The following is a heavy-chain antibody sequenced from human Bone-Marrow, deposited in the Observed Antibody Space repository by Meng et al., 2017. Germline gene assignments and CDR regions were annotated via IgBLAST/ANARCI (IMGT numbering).Heavy chain of an antibody. V-gene: IGHV3-11*04. CDR2: ISSSGSTI. CDR1: GFTFSDYY. Sequence: GESLKISCAASGFTFSDYYMSWIRQAPGKGLEWVSYISSSGSTIYYADSVKGRSTISRDNAKNSLYLQMNSLRAEDTAVYYCARVVFIGGYQLLDYWGQGTLVT. D-gene: IGHD2-2*01. CDR3: ARVVFIGGYQLLDY. J-gene: IGHJ4*02.